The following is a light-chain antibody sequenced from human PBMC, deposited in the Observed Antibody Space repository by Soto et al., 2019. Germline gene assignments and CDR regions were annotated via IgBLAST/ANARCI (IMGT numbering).Light chain of an antibody. V-gene: IGLV2-14*01. J-gene: IGLJ2*01. Sequence: QSVLTQPASVSGSPGQSITISCTGTSSDVGGYNYVSWYQQHPGKAPKLMIYEVSNRPSGVSNRFSGSKSGNTASLTISGLQAEDEADYYCSSYTISSTYVVFGGGTKATVL. CDR3: SSYTISSTYVV. CDR2: EVS. CDR1: SSDVGGYNY.